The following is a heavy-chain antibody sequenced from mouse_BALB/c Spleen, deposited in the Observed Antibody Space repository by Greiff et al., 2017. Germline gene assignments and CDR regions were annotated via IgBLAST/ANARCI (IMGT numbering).Heavy chain of an antibody. CDR1: GFAFSSYD. CDR3: ARHKYGNPSYYAMDY. Sequence: EVKVVESGGGLVKPGGSLKLSCAASGFAFSSYDMSWVRQTPEKRLEWVAYISSGGGSTYYPDTVKGRFTISRDNAKNTLYLQMSSLKSEDTAMYYCARHKYGNPSYYAMDYWGQGTSVTVSS. V-gene: IGHV5-12-1*01. J-gene: IGHJ4*01. D-gene: IGHD2-10*02. CDR2: ISSGGGST.